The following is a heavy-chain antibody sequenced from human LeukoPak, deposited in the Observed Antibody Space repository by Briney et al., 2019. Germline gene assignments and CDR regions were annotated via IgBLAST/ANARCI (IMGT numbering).Heavy chain of an antibody. Sequence: PGGSLRLSCAASGFTFSSYWMYWVRQAPGKGPVWVSSIKTDGRITNYADSVKGRFTISRDNAKNTLFLQMNSLRAEDTAVYYCARDREETTETTNALDYWGQGTLVTVSS. V-gene: IGHV3-74*01. D-gene: IGHD4-17*01. J-gene: IGHJ4*02. CDR2: IKTDGRIT. CDR3: ARDREETTETTNALDY. CDR1: GFTFSSYW.